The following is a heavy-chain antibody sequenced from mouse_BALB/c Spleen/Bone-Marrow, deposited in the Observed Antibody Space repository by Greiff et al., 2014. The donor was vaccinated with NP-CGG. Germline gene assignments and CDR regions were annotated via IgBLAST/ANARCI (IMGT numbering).Heavy chain of an antibody. Sequence: EVKLMESGGGLVQPGGSLKLSCAASGFDFSRYWMRWVRQAPGKGLEWIGEINPDSSTINYTPSLKDKFIISRDNAKNTLYLQMSKVRSEDTALYYCARPGGYYVGYFDYWGQGTTLTVSS. V-gene: IGHV4-1*02. CDR2: INPDSSTI. CDR3: ARPGGYYVGYFDY. D-gene: IGHD2-3*01. CDR1: GFDFSRYW. J-gene: IGHJ2*01.